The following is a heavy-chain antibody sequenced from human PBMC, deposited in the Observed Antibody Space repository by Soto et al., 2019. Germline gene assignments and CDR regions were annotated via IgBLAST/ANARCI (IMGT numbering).Heavy chain of an antibody. V-gene: IGHV3-23*01. J-gene: IGHJ1*01. CDR3: AKDSDREYFQH. D-gene: IGHD3-10*01. Sequence: VGSLRLSCAASGFTFSSYAMSWVRQAPGKGLEWVSAISGSGGGAYYADSVKGRFTISRDNSENTLYLQMNSLRVEDTAVYYCAKDSDREYFQHWGQGTLVTVSS. CDR2: ISGSGGGA. CDR1: GFTFSSYA.